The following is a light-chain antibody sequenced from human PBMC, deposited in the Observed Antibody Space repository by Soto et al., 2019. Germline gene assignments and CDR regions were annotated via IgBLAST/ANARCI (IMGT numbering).Light chain of an antibody. J-gene: IGLJ1*01. CDR2: EVT. CDR1: SSDVGAYIY. CDR3: CSYTSSRTYV. Sequence: QSVLAQPDSVSGSPGQSITISCTGTSSDVGAYIYVSWYQHHPGKAPEVMIYEVTNRPSGVSDRFSGSKSGNTASLTISGLQAEDEADYYCCSYTSSRTYVFGTGTKVTVL. V-gene: IGLV2-14*01.